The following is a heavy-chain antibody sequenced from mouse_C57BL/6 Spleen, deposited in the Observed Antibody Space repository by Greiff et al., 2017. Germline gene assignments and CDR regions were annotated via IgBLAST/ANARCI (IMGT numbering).Heavy chain of an antibody. Sequence: VQLQQSGPELVKPGASVKISCKASGYTFTDYYMNWVKQSHGKSLEWIGDINPNNGGTSYNQKFKGKATLTVDKSSSTAYMELRSLTSEDSAVYYCARSTIVTTGAWFAYRGQGTLVTVSA. V-gene: IGHV1-26*01. CDR1: GYTFTDYY. D-gene: IGHD2-2*01. J-gene: IGHJ3*01. CDR3: ARSTIVTTGAWFAY. CDR2: INPNNGGT.